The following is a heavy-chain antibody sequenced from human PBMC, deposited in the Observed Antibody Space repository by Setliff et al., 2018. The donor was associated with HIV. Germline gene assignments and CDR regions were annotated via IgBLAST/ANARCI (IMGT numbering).Heavy chain of an antibody. J-gene: IGHJ5*02. CDR1: GASITSGIYY. CDR3: ARGFGSLDP. Sequence: PSETLSLTCSVSGASITSGIYYWAWIRQPAGNGLEFIGRVYFSGSTNYNPSLKSRVTISLDTSKNRFSLNLRSVTAADTAVYYCARGFGSLDPWGKGTLVTVSS. D-gene: IGHD1-26*01. V-gene: IGHV4-61*02. CDR2: VYFSGST.